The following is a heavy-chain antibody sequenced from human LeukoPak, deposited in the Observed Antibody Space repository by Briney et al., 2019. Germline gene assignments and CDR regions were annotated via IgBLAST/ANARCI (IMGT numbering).Heavy chain of an antibody. V-gene: IGHV3-74*01. CDR3: AKDILRITDL. CDR1: GFTFSNYW. D-gene: IGHD3-10*01. CDR2: IYTDGSST. J-gene: IGHJ3*01. Sequence: GGSLRLSCAGSGFTFSNYWMHWVRQAPGKGLVWVSRIYTDGSSTDYADSVKGRFTISRDNAKNMLYLQMNSLRAEDTAVYYCAKDILRITDLWGQGTMVTVSS.